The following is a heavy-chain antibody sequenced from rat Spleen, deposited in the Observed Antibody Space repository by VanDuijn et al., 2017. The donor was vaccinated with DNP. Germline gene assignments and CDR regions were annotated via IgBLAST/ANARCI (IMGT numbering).Heavy chain of an antibody. Sequence: EVQLQESGPGLVKPSQSLSLTCSVTGYSITSNYWGWIRKFPGNKMEYIGHISYSGSTNYNPSLKSRFSITRDTSKNQFFLQLNSVTTEDTATYYCAGRPPPTRGPFDYWGQGVTVTVSS. CDR2: ISYSGST. J-gene: IGHJ2*01. CDR1: GYSITSNY. CDR3: AGRPPPTRGPFDY. V-gene: IGHV3-1*01. D-gene: IGHD1-4*01.